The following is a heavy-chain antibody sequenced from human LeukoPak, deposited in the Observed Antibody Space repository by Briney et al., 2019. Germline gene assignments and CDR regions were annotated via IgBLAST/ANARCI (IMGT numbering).Heavy chain of an antibody. V-gene: IGHV4-30-4*07. D-gene: IGHD6-13*01. CDR3: AREFPTSSSWYANDWFDP. Sequence: SETLSLTCAVSGGSISSGGYSWSWIRQPPGKGLEWIGYIYYSGSTYYNPSLRSRVTISADTSKNQFSLKLSSVTAADTAVYYCAREFPTSSSWYANDWFDPWGQGTLVTVSS. CDR2: IYYSGST. J-gene: IGHJ5*02. CDR1: GGSISSGGYS.